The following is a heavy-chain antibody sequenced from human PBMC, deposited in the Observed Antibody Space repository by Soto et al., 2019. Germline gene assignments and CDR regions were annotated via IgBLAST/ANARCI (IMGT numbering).Heavy chain of an antibody. D-gene: IGHD4-4*01. V-gene: IGHV1-24*01. Sequence: ASVKVSCKVSGYTLTELSMHWVRQAPGKGLEWMGGFDPEDGETIYAQKFQGRVTMTEDTSTDIAYMELSSLRSEDTAVYYCATDYSNPRTFDYWGQGTLVTVSS. J-gene: IGHJ4*02. CDR2: FDPEDGET. CDR1: GYTLTELS. CDR3: ATDYSNPRTFDY.